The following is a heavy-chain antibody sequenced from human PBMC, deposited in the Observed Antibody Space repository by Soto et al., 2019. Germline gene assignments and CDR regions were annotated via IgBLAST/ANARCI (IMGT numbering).Heavy chain of an antibody. CDR1: GYSFTSYW. Sequence: GESLKISCKGSGYSFTSYWIGWVRQMPGKGLEWMGIIYPGDSDTRYSPSFQGQVTISADKSISTAYLQWNSLKASDTAVYFCARGHYSSSWTDPTRYYYGMDFWGQGTTVTVSS. CDR3: ARGHYSSSWTDPTRYYYGMDF. CDR2: IYPGDSDT. J-gene: IGHJ6*02. D-gene: IGHD6-13*01. V-gene: IGHV5-51*01.